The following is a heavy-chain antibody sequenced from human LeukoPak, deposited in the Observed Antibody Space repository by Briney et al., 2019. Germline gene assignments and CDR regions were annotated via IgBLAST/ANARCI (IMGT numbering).Heavy chain of an antibody. Sequence: PGGSLRLSCEASGFTFSSYWMHWVRQAPEKGLVWVSRINTDGSSTAYADSVRGRFNISRDNAKNTLYLQMNSLRAEDTAVYHCARDARGYFDYWGQETLVTVSS. J-gene: IGHJ4*02. CDR3: ARDARGYFDY. V-gene: IGHV3-74*01. CDR2: INTDGSST. CDR1: GFTFSSYW.